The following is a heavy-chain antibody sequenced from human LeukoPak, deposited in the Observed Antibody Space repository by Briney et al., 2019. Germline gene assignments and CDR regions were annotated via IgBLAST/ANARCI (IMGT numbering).Heavy chain of an antibody. CDR2: MGVSGDNV. V-gene: IGHV3-23*01. J-gene: IGHJ3*02. CDR3: AKDPNGDYVGAFDT. CDR1: GFTFSAYG. D-gene: IGHD4-17*01. Sequence: GGSLRLSCAASGFTFSAYGVTWVRQAPGKGLEWVSSMGVSGDNVHYADSVKGRFAISRDNSKNTLYLQMNSLRAEDAAVYYWAKDPNGDYVGAFDTWGQGTMVIVSS.